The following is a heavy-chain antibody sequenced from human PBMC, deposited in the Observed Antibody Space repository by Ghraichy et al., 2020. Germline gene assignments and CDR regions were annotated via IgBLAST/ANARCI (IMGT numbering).Heavy chain of an antibody. CDR3: ATGDCNGGSCHFFDF. V-gene: IGHV3-74*01. CDR2: IKSDENRA. CDR1: GFPFSSYW. Sequence: GGSLRLSCAASGFPFSSYWMHWVRQAPGKGLVWVSRIKSDENRAIYADSVKGRFTISRDNAKNTLYFQLSSLRVEDTAVYYCATGDCNGGSCHFFDFWGQGTLVTVSS. J-gene: IGHJ4*02. D-gene: IGHD2-15*01.